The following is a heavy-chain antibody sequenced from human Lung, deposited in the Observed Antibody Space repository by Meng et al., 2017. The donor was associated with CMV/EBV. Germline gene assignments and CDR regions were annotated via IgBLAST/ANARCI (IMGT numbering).Heavy chain of an antibody. CDR1: SDFITNYF. Sequence: EHLQESRPVLGKPSETLSVTCIFSSDFITNYFWSWVRQPAGKGLEWIGRLYPDGSTDYNPSLSSRLTLSLDTSKIRFSLKLRSVTAADTAIYYCARTPVRFCNTHMCYAFDYWGQGALVTVSS. CDR2: LYPDGST. V-gene: IGHV4-4*07. D-gene: IGHD2-2*01. CDR3: ARTPVRFCNTHMCYAFDY. J-gene: IGHJ4*02.